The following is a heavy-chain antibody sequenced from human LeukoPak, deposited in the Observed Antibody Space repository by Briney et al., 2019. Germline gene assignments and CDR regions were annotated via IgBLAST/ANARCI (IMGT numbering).Heavy chain of an antibody. D-gene: IGHD5-24*01. J-gene: IGHJ4*02. CDR2: IYYSGST. CDR3: AREPRDGYNRLDY. V-gene: IGHV4-39*02. Sequence: PSETLSLTCTVSGGSISSSSYYWGWIRQPPGKGLEWIGTIYYSGSTYYNPSLKSRVTISVDTSKNQFSLKLSSVTAADTAVYYCAREPRDGYNRLDYWGQGTLVTVSS. CDR1: GGSISSSSYY.